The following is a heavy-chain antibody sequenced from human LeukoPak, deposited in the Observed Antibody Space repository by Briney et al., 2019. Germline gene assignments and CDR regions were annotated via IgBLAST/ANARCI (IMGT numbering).Heavy chain of an antibody. J-gene: IGHJ6*02. CDR3: ARGGGLDV. CDR2: INHNGNVS. V-gene: IGHV3-7*03. D-gene: IGHD3-16*01. CDR1: GFTFSSYW. Sequence: GGSLRLSCAASGFTFSSYWMNWARQAPGKGLEWVTSINHNGNVSYYVDSVKGRFTISRDNAKNSLYLQMSNLRAEDTAVYFCARGGGLDVWGQGATVTVSS.